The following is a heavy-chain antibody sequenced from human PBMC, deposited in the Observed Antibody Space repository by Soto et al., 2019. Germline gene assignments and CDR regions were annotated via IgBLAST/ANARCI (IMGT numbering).Heavy chain of an antibody. CDR2: IYYSGST. CDR3: ARGAPRGYSYGFIGY. CDR1: GGSISSGDYY. V-gene: IGHV4-30-4*01. J-gene: IGHJ4*02. D-gene: IGHD5-18*01. Sequence: PSETLSLTCTVSGGSISSGDYYWSWIRQPPGKGLEWLGYIYYSGSTNYNPSLKRRVTISVDTSKNQFSLKLSSVTAADTAVYYCARGAPRGYSYGFIGYWGQGTLVTVSS.